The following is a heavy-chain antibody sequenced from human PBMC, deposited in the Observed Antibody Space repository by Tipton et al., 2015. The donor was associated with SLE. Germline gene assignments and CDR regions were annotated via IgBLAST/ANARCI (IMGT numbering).Heavy chain of an antibody. CDR1: GFTFSSYG. CDR2: IWYDGSNK. V-gene: IGHV3-33*01. Sequence: SLRLSCAASGFTFSSYGMHWVRQAPGKGLEWVAFIWYDGSNKYYADSVKGRFTISRDNSKNTLYLQMNSLRAEDTAVYYCARDLGDLDYWGQGTLVTVSS. J-gene: IGHJ4*02. D-gene: IGHD4-17*01. CDR3: ARDLGDLDY.